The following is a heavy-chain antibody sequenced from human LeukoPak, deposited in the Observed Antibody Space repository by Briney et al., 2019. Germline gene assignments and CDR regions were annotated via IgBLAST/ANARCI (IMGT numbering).Heavy chain of an antibody. CDR3: AKGGQNYYGSGSYYPHY. J-gene: IGHJ4*02. D-gene: IGHD3-10*01. V-gene: IGHV3-23*01. CDR2: ISSTGGTT. Sequence: PGGSLRLSCAASGITFSSYGMSWVRQAPGKGLEWVSSISSTGGTTYYADSVKGRFTISRDNAKTSLYLQMNSLRAEDTAVYYCAKGGQNYYGSGSYYPHYWGQGTLVIVSS. CDR1: GITFSSYG.